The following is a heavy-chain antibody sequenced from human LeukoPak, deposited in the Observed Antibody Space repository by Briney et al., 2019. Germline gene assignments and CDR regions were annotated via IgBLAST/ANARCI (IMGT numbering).Heavy chain of an antibody. CDR1: GGSISSYY. CDR3: ARASPYYDRSRDLLDY. D-gene: IGHD3-22*01. V-gene: IGHV4-59*01. CDR2: IYYSGST. J-gene: IGHJ4*02. Sequence: SSETLSLTCTVSGGSISSYYWSWIRQPPGKGLEWIGYIYYSGSTNYNPSLKSRVTISVDTSKNQFSLKLSSVTAADTAVYYCARASPYYDRSRDLLDYWGQGTLVTVSS.